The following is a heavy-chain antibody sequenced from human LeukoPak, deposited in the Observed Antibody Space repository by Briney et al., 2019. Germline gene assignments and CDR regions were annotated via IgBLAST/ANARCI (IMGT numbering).Heavy chain of an antibody. CDR3: ARADWDTAMIDY. Sequence: GGSLRLSCAASGFTFSDSYMSWIRQAPGKGLEWVSSISSSSSYIYYADSVKGRFTISRDNAKNSLYLQMNSLRAEDTAVYYCARADWDTAMIDYWGQGTLVTVSS. CDR2: ISSSSSYI. J-gene: IGHJ4*02. CDR1: GFTFSDSY. D-gene: IGHD5-18*01. V-gene: IGHV3-11*06.